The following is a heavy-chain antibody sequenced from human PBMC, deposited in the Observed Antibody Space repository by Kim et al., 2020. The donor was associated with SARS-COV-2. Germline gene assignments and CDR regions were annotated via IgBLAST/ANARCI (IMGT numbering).Heavy chain of an antibody. V-gene: IGHV5-51*04. Sequence: SPPFQGQVTISPDKPISPAYLQWSSLKASDTAMYYCARRTLSRFYYFDYWGQGTLVTVSS. CDR3: ARRTLSRFYYFDY. D-gene: IGHD3-16*01. J-gene: IGHJ4*02.